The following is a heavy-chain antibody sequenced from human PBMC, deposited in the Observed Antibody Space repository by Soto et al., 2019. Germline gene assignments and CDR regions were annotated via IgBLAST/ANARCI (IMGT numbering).Heavy chain of an antibody. CDR3: ARGLSSPSAAGV. CDR1: GGSVSSGGNY. J-gene: IGHJ4*02. V-gene: IGHV4-39*01. Sequence: QLQLQASGPGLVKPSETLSLTCAVSGGSVSSGGNYWGWIRQSPGKGLEWIGRVHDTGTTHYNPSLTSRVTISADTATNQVSLHVSPVPAADTAVYYCARGLSSPSAAGVWGQGNLVTVSS. CDR2: VHDTGTT. D-gene: IGHD6-6*01.